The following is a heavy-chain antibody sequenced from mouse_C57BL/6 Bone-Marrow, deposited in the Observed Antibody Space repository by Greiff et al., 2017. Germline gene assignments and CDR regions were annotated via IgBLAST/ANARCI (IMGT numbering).Heavy chain of an antibody. D-gene: IGHD6-5*01. V-gene: IGHV5-17*01. Sequence: EVKLVESGGGLVKPRGSLKLSCAASGFTFSDYGMHWVRQAPEKGLEWVAYISSGSSTIYYADTVKGRFTISRDNAKNTLFLQMTSLRSEDTAMYYCARPYDYYAMDYWGQGTSVTVSS. J-gene: IGHJ4*01. CDR1: GFTFSDYG. CDR3: ARPYDYYAMDY. CDR2: ISSGSSTI.